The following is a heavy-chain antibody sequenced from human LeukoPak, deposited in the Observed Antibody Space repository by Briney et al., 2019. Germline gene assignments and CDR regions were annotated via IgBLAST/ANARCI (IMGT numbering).Heavy chain of an antibody. J-gene: IGHJ4*02. Sequence: GGSLRLSCAASGFTVSSNYMSWVRQAPGKGLEWVSIIYSGGSTYYTDSVEGRFTISRDNSKNTLYLQMNSLRAEDTAVYYCARGPSGYSYGSRFDYWGQGTLVTVSS. CDR1: GFTVSSNY. CDR3: ARGPSGYSYGSRFDY. CDR2: IYSGGST. D-gene: IGHD5-18*01. V-gene: IGHV3-66*01.